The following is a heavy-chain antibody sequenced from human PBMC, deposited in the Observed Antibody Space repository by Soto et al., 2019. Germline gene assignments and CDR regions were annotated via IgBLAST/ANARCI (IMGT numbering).Heavy chain of an antibody. V-gene: IGHV3-30*18. Sequence: GGSLRLSCAASGFSFSDYGMHWVRQAPGKALGWVAVISYDGSYKYYGDSVKGRFTISRDNSMNTLYLQMYSLRSEDTAVYYCTKAYYDFWSAYASSYYYSIDVWYQGTMVTVSS. CDR2: ISYDGSYK. CDR1: GFSFSDYG. J-gene: IGHJ6*02. D-gene: IGHD3-3*01. CDR3: TKAYYDFWSAYASSYYYSIDV.